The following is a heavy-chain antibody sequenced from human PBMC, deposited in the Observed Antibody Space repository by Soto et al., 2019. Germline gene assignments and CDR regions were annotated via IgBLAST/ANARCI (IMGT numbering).Heavy chain of an antibody. CDR1: GYTFTADY. Sequence: QAHLVQSGPEVREPGASVKVSCKASGYTFTADYLHWVRQAPGQGLEWMGRINPKNGDTHYAQKFQGRVTMTRDTSVTTAYMELKKLRSDDTATYYCVKDREVAYSWFDPWGQGSLVTVSS. D-gene: IGHD3-16*01. CDR3: VKDREVAYSWFDP. V-gene: IGHV1-2*06. J-gene: IGHJ5*02. CDR2: INPKNGDT.